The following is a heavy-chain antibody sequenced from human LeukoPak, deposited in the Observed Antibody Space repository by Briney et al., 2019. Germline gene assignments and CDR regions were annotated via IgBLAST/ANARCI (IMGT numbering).Heavy chain of an antibody. V-gene: IGHV4-30-2*01. Sequence: SQTLSLTCAVSGGSISSGGYSWSWIRQPPGKGLEWIGYIYHSGSTYYNPSLKSRVTISVDRSKNQFSLKLSSVTAADTAVYYCARAPTYYDILTGYYHSGPFDYWGQGTLVTVSS. CDR2: IYHSGST. CDR3: ARAPTYYDILTGYYHSGPFDY. CDR1: GGSISSGGYS. J-gene: IGHJ4*02. D-gene: IGHD3-9*01.